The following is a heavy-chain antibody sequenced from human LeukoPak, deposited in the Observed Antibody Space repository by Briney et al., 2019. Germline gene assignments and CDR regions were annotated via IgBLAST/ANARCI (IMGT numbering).Heavy chain of an antibody. J-gene: IGHJ6*03. D-gene: IGHD2-2*01. CDR3: ARGLIKDIVVVPATPPRYYMDV. Sequence: ASVKVSCKASGYTFTAYYMHWVRQDPGPGLEWMGMIDPNGGSTTYAQNFQGRVTITRDTSTSTVYMELSSLRSEDTAVYFCARGLIKDIVVVPATPPRYYMDVWGKGTTVTVSS. V-gene: IGHV1-46*01. CDR2: IDPNGGST. CDR1: GYTFTAYY.